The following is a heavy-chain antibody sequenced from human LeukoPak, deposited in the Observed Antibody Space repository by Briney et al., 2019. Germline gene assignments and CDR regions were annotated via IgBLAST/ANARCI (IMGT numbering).Heavy chain of an antibody. CDR3: ARVDDYGSGSFYGSLDY. Sequence: GGSLRLSCAASGFTFSSYWMSWVRQAPGKGLEWVANIRQDGSDKYSVDFVKGRFTISRDNAKNSLYLQMNGLRAEDTAVYYCARVDDYGSGSFYGSLDYWGQGIVVTVSS. V-gene: IGHV3-7*01. J-gene: IGHJ4*02. CDR1: GFTFSSYW. D-gene: IGHD3-10*01. CDR2: IRQDGSDK.